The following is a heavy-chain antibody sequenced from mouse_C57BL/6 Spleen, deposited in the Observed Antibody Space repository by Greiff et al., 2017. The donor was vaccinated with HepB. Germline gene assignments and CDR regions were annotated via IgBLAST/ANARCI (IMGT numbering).Heavy chain of an antibody. V-gene: IGHV1-81*01. Sequence: VQLKESGAELARPGASVKLSCKASGYTFTSYGISWVKQRTGQGLEWIGEIYPRSGNTYYNEKFKGKATLTADKSSSTAYMELRSLTAEDSAVYCCARSSLAVVAPYYYAMDYWGQGTSVTVSS. CDR2: IYPRSGNT. J-gene: IGHJ4*01. CDR1: GYTFTSYG. D-gene: IGHD1-1*01. CDR3: ARSSLAVVAPYYYAMDY.